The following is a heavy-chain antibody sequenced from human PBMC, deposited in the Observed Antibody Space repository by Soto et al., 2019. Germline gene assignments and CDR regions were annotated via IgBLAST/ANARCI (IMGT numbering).Heavy chain of an antibody. Sequence: GGSLRLSCAASGFTFSSYAMSLVRQAPGKGLEWVSAIRGSGGITHYADSVKGRFTISRDNSKNTLYLQMNSLRAEDTAVYYCAKDHANCDDYSYHYGMDVWGQGTTVTVSS. D-gene: IGHD4-17*01. J-gene: IGHJ6*02. CDR3: AKDHANCDDYSYHYGMDV. CDR1: GFTFSSYA. V-gene: IGHV3-23*01. CDR2: IRGSGGIT.